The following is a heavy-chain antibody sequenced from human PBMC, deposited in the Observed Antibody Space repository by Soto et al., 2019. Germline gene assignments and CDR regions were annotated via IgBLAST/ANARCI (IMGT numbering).Heavy chain of an antibody. V-gene: IGHV1-69*13. D-gene: IGHD6-6*01. CDR2: IIPIFGTA. CDR1: GGTFSSYA. Sequence: SVKVSCKASGGTFSSYAISWVRQAPGQGLEWMGGIIPIFGTANYAQKFQGRATITADESTSTAYMELSSLRSEDTAVYYCARDPGIAARLDYWGQGTLVTVSS. CDR3: ARDPGIAARLDY. J-gene: IGHJ4*02.